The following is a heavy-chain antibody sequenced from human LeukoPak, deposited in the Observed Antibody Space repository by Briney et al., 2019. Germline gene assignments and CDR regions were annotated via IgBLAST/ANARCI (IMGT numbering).Heavy chain of an antibody. V-gene: IGHV1-69*13. D-gene: IGHD2-2*01. CDR2: IIPIFGTA. CDR1: GGTFSSYA. CDR3: ARVFVVPAVKPHWYFDL. Sequence: ASVKVSCKASGGTFSSYAISWVRQAPGQGLEWMGGIIPIFGTANYAQKFQGRVTITADESTSTAYMELSSLRSEDTAVYYCARVFVVPAVKPHWYFDLWGRGTLVTVSS. J-gene: IGHJ2*01.